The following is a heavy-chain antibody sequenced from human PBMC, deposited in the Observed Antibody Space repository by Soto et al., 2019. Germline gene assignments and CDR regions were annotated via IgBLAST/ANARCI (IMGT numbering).Heavy chain of an antibody. CDR3: AKDLTYYGSGADY. D-gene: IGHD3-10*01. Sequence: EVQLVESGGGLVQPGRSLRLSCAASGFTFDDYAMHWVRQAPGKGLGWVSGISWNSGSIGYADSVKGRFTISRDNAKNSLYLQRNSLRAEDTALYYCAKDLTYYGSGADYWGQGTLVTVSS. J-gene: IGHJ4*02. CDR2: ISWNSGSI. CDR1: GFTFDDYA. V-gene: IGHV3-9*01.